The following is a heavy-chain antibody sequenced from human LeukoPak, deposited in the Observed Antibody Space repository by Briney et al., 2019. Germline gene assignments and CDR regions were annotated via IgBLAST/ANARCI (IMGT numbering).Heavy chain of an antibody. Sequence: SETLSLTCAVYGGSFSGYYWSWIRQPPGKGLEWIGEINHSGSTNYNPSLKSRVTIPVDTSKNQFSLKLSSVTAADTAVYYCARKPTYYYGSGSYYFDYWGQGTLVTVSS. J-gene: IGHJ4*02. D-gene: IGHD3-10*01. CDR2: INHSGST. CDR3: ARKPTYYYGSGSYYFDY. V-gene: IGHV4-34*01. CDR1: GGSFSGYY.